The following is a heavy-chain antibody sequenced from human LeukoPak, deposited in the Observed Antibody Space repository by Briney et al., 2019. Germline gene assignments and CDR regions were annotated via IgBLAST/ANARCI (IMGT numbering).Heavy chain of an antibody. CDR1: GFTFSTYW. D-gene: IGHD6-19*01. CDR3: TRNSGRYRLDQ. V-gene: IGHV3-7*01. J-gene: IGHJ4*02. CDR2: IKEDGSEK. Sequence: PGGSLRLSCTASGFTFSTYWMTWVRQTPGKGLEWVANIKEDGSEKGYADSVKGRFTISRDNAKNSLYLQMNSLRVDDTAIYYCTRNSGRYRLDQWGQGTLVTVPS.